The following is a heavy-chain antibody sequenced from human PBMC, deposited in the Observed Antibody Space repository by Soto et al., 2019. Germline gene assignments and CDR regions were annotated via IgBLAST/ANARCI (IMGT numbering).Heavy chain of an antibody. CDR3: ARYAAEVTTFFDQ. D-gene: IGHD4-17*01. V-gene: IGHV3-11*06. Sequence: PGGSLGLSCAASGFIFNDYYMSWIRQAPGKGLEWLSNISGSSGSKKYADAGKGRFTISRDNAKKSLYLEMHSLRAEDTAMYYCARYAAEVTTFFDQWGQGTLVTVSS. CDR1: GFIFNDYY. J-gene: IGHJ4*02. CDR2: ISGSSGSK.